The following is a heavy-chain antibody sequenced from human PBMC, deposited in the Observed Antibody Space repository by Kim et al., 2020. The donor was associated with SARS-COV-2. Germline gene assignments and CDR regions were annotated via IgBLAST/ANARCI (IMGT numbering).Heavy chain of an antibody. CDR1: GYTFTSYA. V-gene: IGHV1-3*01. J-gene: IGHJ6*01. D-gene: IGHD6-19*01. CDR2: INAGNGNT. Sequence: ASVKVSCKASGYTFTSYAMHCVRQAPGQRLEWMGWINAGNGNTKYSQKFKGRVTITRDTSASTAYMELSSLRSEDTAVYYCARDPVIAVTGYYYYGVDVWLQPTTISVSS. CDR3: ARDPVIAVTGYYYYGVDV.